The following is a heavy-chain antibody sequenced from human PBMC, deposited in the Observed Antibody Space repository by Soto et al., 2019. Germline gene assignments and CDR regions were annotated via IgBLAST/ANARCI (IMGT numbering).Heavy chain of an antibody. Sequence: VASVKVSCKASGYTFTSLDINWVRQATGQGLEWMGWMNPNSGSTGSAQKFQGRVAMTRDTSINTAYMELSSLRSDDTAVYYCARGRGYSDGIDYWGQGTLVTVSS. D-gene: IGHD2-15*01. CDR3: ARGRGYSDGIDY. J-gene: IGHJ4*02. V-gene: IGHV1-8*01. CDR1: GYTFTSLD. CDR2: MNPNSGST.